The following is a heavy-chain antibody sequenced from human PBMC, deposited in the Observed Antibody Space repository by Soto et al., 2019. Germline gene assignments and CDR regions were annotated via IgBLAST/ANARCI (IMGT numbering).Heavy chain of an antibody. CDR1: GYTFTSYG. D-gene: IGHD3-3*01. Sequence: ASVKVSCKASGYTFTSYGISWVRQAPGQGLEWMGIINPSGGSTSYAQKFQGRVTMTRDTSTSTVYMELSSLRSEDTAVYYCARGYDFWSGPTLGYYFDYWGQGTLVTVSS. J-gene: IGHJ4*02. CDR3: ARGYDFWSGPTLGYYFDY. V-gene: IGHV1-46*03. CDR2: INPSGGST.